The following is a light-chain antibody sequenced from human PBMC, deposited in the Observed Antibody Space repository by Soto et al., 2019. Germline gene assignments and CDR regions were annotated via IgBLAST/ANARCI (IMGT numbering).Light chain of an antibody. J-gene: IGKJ4*01. V-gene: IGKV3-15*01. CDR3: QQYKQWPIT. Sequence: IVMTQSPGTLSVSPGEGATLSCWASQSISSNLAWFQQKPGQAPRLLIYGASIRATGIPARFSGSGSGTEFTLTISSLQSEDFAVYYCQQYKQWPITFGGGTKVEIK. CDR2: GAS. CDR1: QSISSN.